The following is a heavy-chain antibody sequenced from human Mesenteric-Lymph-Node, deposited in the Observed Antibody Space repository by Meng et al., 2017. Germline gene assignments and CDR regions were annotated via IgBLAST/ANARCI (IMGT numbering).Heavy chain of an antibody. Sequence: GGSLRLSCAASGFTFSSYGMHWVRQAPGKGLERVSGITGSGDYIYYGDSVEGRFTISRDNSKNTLFLQMNSLRAEDTAIYYCAKGKETWLQSAFDLWGPGTMVTVSS. V-gene: IGHV3-23*01. CDR1: GFTFSSYG. CDR3: AKGKETWLQSAFDL. D-gene: IGHD5-24*01. J-gene: IGHJ3*01. CDR2: ITGSGDYI.